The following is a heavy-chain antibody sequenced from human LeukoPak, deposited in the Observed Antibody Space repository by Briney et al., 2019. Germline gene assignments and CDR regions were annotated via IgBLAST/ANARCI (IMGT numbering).Heavy chain of an antibody. CDR1: GVTLSSYD. Sequence: GGSLRLSCGASGVTLSSYDMHWVRQATGKGLEWVSAIGTAGDTYYPGSVKGRFTISRENAKNSLYLQMNSLRAGDTAVYYCARAVGSSWYDYWGQGTLVTVSS. J-gene: IGHJ4*02. D-gene: IGHD6-13*01. CDR2: IGTAGDT. V-gene: IGHV3-13*01. CDR3: ARAVGSSWYDY.